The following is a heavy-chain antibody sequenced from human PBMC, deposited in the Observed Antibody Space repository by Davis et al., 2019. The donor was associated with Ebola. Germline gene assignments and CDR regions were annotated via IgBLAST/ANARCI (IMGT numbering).Heavy chain of an antibody. V-gene: IGHV5-51*01. Sequence: GESLKISCKGSGYGFADYWIAWVRQTPGKGLEWMGIIYAGDSDSRYSPSFEGQVIISADKSISTAYLQWSSLKASDTAMYYCAQLAVGYWGQGTLVTVSS. J-gene: IGHJ4*02. CDR3: AQLAVGY. CDR1: GYGFADYW. D-gene: IGHD1-1*01. CDR2: IYAGDSDS.